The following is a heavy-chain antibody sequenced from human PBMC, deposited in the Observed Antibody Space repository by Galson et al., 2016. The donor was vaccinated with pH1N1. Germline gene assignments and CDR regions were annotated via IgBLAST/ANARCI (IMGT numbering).Heavy chain of an antibody. J-gene: IGHJ6*02. CDR2: ISYNGHDQ. CDR3: AREDWSYGDTYYNGMDV. V-gene: IGHV3-30-3*01. Sequence: SLRLSCAGSGFTFDTFAMHWVRQSPGKGLEWVAFISYNGHDQSYANSVKGRFTVSRDNSKNTLYLQMNSLRPDDTGLYYCAREDWSYGDTYYNGMDVWGQGTTVTVSS. CDR1: GFTFDTFA. D-gene: IGHD1-26*01.